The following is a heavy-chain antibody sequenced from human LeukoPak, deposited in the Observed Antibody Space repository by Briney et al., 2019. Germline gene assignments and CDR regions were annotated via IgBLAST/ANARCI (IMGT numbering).Heavy chain of an antibody. J-gene: IGHJ3*02. D-gene: IGHD2-15*01. Sequence: GGSLRLSCAASGFTFSSYSMNWVRQAPGKGLEWVSSISSSSSYIFYADSVKGRFTISRDNAKNSLDLQMNSLRAGGTALYYCARGYCSGGSCYLNAFDIWGQGTMVTVSS. CDR2: ISSSSSYI. CDR1: GFTFSSYS. CDR3: ARGYCSGGSCYLNAFDI. V-gene: IGHV3-21*01.